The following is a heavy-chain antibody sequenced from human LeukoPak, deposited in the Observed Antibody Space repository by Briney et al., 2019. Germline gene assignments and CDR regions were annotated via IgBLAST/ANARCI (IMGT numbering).Heavy chain of an antibody. V-gene: IGHV3-21*01. D-gene: IGHD6-25*01. Sequence: PGGSLRLSCAASGFTFSSYAMSWVRQAPGKGLEWVSSISSSSSYIYYADSVKGRFTISRDNAKNSLYLQMNSLRAEDTAVYYCARLAAQDAFDIWGQGTMVTVSS. CDR2: ISSSSSYI. CDR3: ARLAAQDAFDI. CDR1: GFTFSSYA. J-gene: IGHJ3*02.